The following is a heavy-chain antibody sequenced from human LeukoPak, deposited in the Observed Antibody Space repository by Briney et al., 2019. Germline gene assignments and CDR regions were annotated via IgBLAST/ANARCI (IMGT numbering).Heavy chain of an antibody. D-gene: IGHD5-24*01. CDR3: ARDGYNPIDY. J-gene: IGHJ4*02. CDR2: IYYSGST. Sequence: SETLSLTCTVSGGSISSSSYYWGWIRQSPGKGLEWIGNIYYSGSTHYSPSLKSRVTISVDTSKNQFSLKLSSVTAADTAVYYCARDGYNPIDYWGQGTLVTVSS. V-gene: IGHV4-39*02. CDR1: GGSISSSSYY.